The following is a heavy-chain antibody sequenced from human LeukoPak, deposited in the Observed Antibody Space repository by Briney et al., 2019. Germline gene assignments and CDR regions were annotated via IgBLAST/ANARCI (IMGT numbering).Heavy chain of an antibody. Sequence: GRSLRLSCAASGFTFDDYAMHWVRQAPGKGLEWVSGISWNSGSIGYADSVKGRFTISRDNAKSSLYLQMNSLRAEDTALYYCAKATRTIAAFDYWGQGTLVTVSS. J-gene: IGHJ4*02. CDR1: GFTFDDYA. CDR3: AKATRTIAAFDY. V-gene: IGHV3-9*01. D-gene: IGHD6-13*01. CDR2: ISWNSGSI.